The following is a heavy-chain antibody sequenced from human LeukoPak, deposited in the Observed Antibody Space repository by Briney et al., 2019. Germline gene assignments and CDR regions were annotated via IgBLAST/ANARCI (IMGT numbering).Heavy chain of an antibody. D-gene: IGHD6-13*01. J-gene: IGHJ4*02. V-gene: IGHV3-21*01. CDR2: ISSGSVYI. CDR1: RFTFSDYS. CDR3: ARGPKYISATGPYYFDY. Sequence: KAGGSLRLSCAASRFTFSDYSMNWVRQAPGKGLQWVASISSGSVYIYYADSMKGRFTISRDNAKNSMYLQMYSLRAEDTAVYYCARGPKYISATGPYYFDYWGQGTPVTVSS.